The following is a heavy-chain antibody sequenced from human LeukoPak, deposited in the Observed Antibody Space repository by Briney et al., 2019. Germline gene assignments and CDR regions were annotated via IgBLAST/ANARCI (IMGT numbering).Heavy chain of an antibody. CDR3: AKDLFSGAWYWRGFDY. Sequence: PGGSLRLSCAASGFTFSSYVMSWVRQAPGQGLKWASAISPNGDATYYADPAKGRFTISRDNSKNTLYLQMNSLRADAAAVYSCAKDLFSGAWYWRGFDYWGQGTLVTVSS. D-gene: IGHD6-19*01. CDR2: ISPNGDAT. V-gene: IGHV3-23*01. J-gene: IGHJ4*02. CDR1: GFTFSSYV.